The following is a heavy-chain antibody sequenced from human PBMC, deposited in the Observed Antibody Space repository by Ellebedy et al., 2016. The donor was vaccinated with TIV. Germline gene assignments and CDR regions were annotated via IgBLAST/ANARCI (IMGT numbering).Heavy chain of an antibody. V-gene: IGHV3-21*01. CDR2: ISSSSSCI. CDR3: ARDHDSSGYYYS. Sequence: GESLKISXAASGFTFSSYSMNWVRQAPGKGLEWVSSISSSSSCIYYADSVKGRFTISRDNAKNSLYLQMNSLRAEDTAVYYCARDHDSSGYYYSWGQGTLVTVSS. CDR1: GFTFSSYS. D-gene: IGHD3-22*01. J-gene: IGHJ4*02.